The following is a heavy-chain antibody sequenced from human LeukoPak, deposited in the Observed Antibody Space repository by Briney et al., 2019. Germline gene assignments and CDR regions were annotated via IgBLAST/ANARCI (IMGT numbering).Heavy chain of an antibody. Sequence: GGSLRLSCAASGFTSSSYAMSWVRQAPGKGLEWVSVISCSGGSTYYADSVKGRFTISRDNSKITLYLQMNSLRAEDTAVYYCAKQRIAAAGTGYFDYWGQGTLVTVSS. J-gene: IGHJ4*02. CDR2: ISCSGGST. CDR1: GFTSSSYA. V-gene: IGHV3-23*01. CDR3: AKQRIAAAGTGYFDY. D-gene: IGHD6-13*01.